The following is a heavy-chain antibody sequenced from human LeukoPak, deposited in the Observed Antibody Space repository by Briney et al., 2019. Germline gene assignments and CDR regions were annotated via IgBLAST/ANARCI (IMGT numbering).Heavy chain of an antibody. V-gene: IGHV4-59*01. CDR1: GGSISSYY. CDR3: ARALLWFDP. D-gene: IGHD1-26*01. J-gene: IGHJ5*02. CDR2: IYYSGST. Sequence: SETLSLTCTVSGGSISSYYWSWIRQPPGKGLERIGYIYYSGSTNYNPSLKSRVTISVDTSKNQFSLKLSSVTAADTAVYYCARALLWFDPWGQGTLVTVSS.